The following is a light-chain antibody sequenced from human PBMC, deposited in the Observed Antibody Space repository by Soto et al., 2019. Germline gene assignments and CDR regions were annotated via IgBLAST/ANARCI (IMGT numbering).Light chain of an antibody. CDR3: YSYVCCSTGV. CDR1: ASDVGYYNY. CDR2: DVT. V-gene: IGLV2-11*01. J-gene: IGLJ2*01. Sequence: QSALTQPRSVSGSPGQSVTISCTGTASDVGYYNYVSWYQQFPGKAPKLIIYDVTKRPSGVPDRFSGSKSGNTASLTISGLQAEDEAEYHCYSYVCCSTGVFGGGTKLTVL.